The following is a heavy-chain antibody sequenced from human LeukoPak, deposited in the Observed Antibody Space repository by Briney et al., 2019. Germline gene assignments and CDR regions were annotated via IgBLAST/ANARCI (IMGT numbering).Heavy chain of an antibody. CDR2: ISSSSGYI. CDR3: ARDRCSSTSRYNTPNWFDP. D-gene: IGHD2-2*02. CDR1: GFTFNSYS. V-gene: IGHV3-21*01. Sequence: GGSLRLSCAASGFTFNSYSMNWVRQTPGKGLEWVSSISSSSGYINYADSVKGRFTVSRDNAKNSLYLQMNSLRAEDTAVYYCARDRCSSTSRYNTPNWFDPWGQGTLVTVSS. J-gene: IGHJ5*02.